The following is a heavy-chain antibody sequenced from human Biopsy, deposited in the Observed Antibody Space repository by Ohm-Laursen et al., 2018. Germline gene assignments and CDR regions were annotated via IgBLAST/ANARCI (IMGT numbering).Heavy chain of an antibody. Sequence: SSVKVSCKASGYTFAGYYLHWVRQAPGHGLEWMGWINPNSGNANYAQSFQGRLTVTRDTSISTAYMELTSLTFDDTAIYYCARVPAYPSIDGYYGLDLWGQGTTVIASS. D-gene: IGHD3-9*01. CDR1: GYTFAGYY. CDR2: INPNSGNA. J-gene: IGHJ6*02. CDR3: ARVPAYPSIDGYYGLDL. V-gene: IGHV1-2*02.